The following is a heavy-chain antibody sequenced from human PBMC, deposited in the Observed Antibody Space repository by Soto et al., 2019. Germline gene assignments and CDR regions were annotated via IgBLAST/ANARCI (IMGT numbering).Heavy chain of an antibody. CDR1: GSSISRSGYS. CDR2: ISYGGGN. D-gene: IGHD4-17*01. Sequence: QLQLQESGPGLVKPSETLSLTCRVSGSSISRSGYSWGWVRQPPGEGLQWIGSISYGGGNYYNASLDSRVTMSVDTPNNQFSLRLSSVTSADTAVYYCAISLPGTQQMTKVFHYWGQGTLVTVSS. V-gene: IGHV4-39*01. CDR3: AISLPGTQQMTKVFHY. J-gene: IGHJ4*02.